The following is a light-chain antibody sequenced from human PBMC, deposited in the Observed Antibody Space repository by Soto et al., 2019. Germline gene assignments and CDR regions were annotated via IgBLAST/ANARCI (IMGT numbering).Light chain of an antibody. CDR1: QSIGTY. V-gene: IGKV1-8*01. CDR2: SAS. CDR3: QHYHAYPPT. Sequence: AIRMTQSPPSFSASTGDRVTITCRASQSIGTYLAWYQQRPGKAPNLLIYSASILQSGVPSRFSGSGSGTDFTLTITSLQSEDFATYYCQHYHAYPPTFGQGTNVGIK. J-gene: IGKJ1*01.